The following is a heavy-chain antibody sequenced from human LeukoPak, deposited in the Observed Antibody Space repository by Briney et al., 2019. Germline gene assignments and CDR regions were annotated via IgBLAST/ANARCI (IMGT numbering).Heavy chain of an antibody. Sequence: SETLSLTCTVSGGSISSSNYYWSWIRQPPGKGLEWIGCIYYSGNTYYNPSLKSRITISVDTSKNQFSLKLSSVTAADTAVYYCASRITIFGEFDYWGQGTLVTVSS. CDR1: GGSISSSNYY. CDR3: ASRITIFGEFDY. D-gene: IGHD3-3*01. CDR2: IYYSGNT. V-gene: IGHV4-30-4*01. J-gene: IGHJ4*02.